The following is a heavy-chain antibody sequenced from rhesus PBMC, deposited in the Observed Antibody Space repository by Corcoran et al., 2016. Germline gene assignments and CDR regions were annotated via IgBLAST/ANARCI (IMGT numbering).Heavy chain of an antibody. CDR3: ARGGPHFDY. Sequence: QVQLQESGPGLVKPSETLSLTCAVSGCSIREAYYWRWIRQPPGKGLEWIGYIYGSGGGTNYNPSLKNRVTISIDTSKNQFSLKLSSVTAADTAVYYCARGGPHFDYWGQGVLVTVSS. CDR2: IYGSGGGT. J-gene: IGHJ4*01. CDR1: GCSIREAYY. V-gene: IGHV4-106*01.